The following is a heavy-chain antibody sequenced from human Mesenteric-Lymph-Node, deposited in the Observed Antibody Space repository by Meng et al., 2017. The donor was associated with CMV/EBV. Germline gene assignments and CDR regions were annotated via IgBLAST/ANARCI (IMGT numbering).Heavy chain of an antibody. CDR3: ARPHCRTTRCYAFDI. CDR2: IYPGDSET. CDR1: GYSFDNYW. V-gene: IGHV5-51*01. J-gene: IGHJ3*02. Sequence: KVSCKGSGYSFDNYWIGWVRQMPGKGLEWMGIIYPGDSETTYSPSIQGQVTISVDKSVSTAYLEWSSLKASDTAMYYCARPHCRTTRCYAFDIWGHGTMVTVS. D-gene: IGHD2-2*01.